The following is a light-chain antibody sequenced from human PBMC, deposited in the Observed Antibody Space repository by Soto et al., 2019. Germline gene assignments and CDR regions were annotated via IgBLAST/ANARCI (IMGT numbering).Light chain of an antibody. CDR3: HQYNTGLRT. V-gene: IGKV3-15*01. J-gene: IGKJ1*01. CDR1: LNVATN. CDR2: GAS. Sequence: TVMTQSPATLSMSPGDRAALSCRASLNVATNMAWYQQKPGQAPMLIIYGASIRATGVPARFTGSGPGTEFTLTINNLQSEDFAVYYCHQYNTGLRTFGRGTRVEV.